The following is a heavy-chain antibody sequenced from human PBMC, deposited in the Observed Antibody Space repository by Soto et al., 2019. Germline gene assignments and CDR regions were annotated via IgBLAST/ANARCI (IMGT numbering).Heavy chain of an antibody. V-gene: IGHV3-33*01. Sequence: GGSLRLSCAASGFTFSSYGMHWVRQAPGKGLEWVAVIWYDGSNKYYADSVKGRFTISRDNSKNTLYLQMNSLRAEDTAVYYCARDYQLADCSSTSCYGVRGDYYYGMDVWGQGTTVTVSS. D-gene: IGHD2-2*01. CDR3: ARDYQLADCSSTSCYGVRGDYYYGMDV. J-gene: IGHJ6*02. CDR1: GFTFSSYG. CDR2: IWYDGSNK.